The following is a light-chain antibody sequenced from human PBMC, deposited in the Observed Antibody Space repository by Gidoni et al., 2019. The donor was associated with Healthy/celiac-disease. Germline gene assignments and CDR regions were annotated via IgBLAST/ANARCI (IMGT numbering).Light chain of an antibody. V-gene: IGKV2-28*01. J-gene: IGKJ4*01. CDR1: QRLLHSNGYNY. CDR3: MQALQTPLT. CDR2: LGS. Sequence: DIVMTQSPLSLLVPPGEPASISCRSSQRLLHSNGYNYLDWYLQKQGQSQQLLIYLGSNRASGVPDRFSGSGSGTDFTLKISRVEAEDVGVYYCMQALQTPLTFGGGTKVEIK.